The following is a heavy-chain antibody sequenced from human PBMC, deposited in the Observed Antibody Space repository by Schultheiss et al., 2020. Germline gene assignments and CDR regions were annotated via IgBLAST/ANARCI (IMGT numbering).Heavy chain of an antibody. V-gene: IGHV1-8*01. J-gene: IGHJ6*02. Sequence: ASVKVSCKASGYTFTSYDINWVRQATGQGLEWMGWMNPNSGNTGYAQKFQGRVTMTRNTSISTAYMGLSSLRSEDTAVYYCARYCSSTSCDGGMDVWGQGTTVTVSS. CDR1: GYTFTSYD. CDR2: MNPNSGNT. D-gene: IGHD2-2*01. CDR3: ARYCSSTSCDGGMDV.